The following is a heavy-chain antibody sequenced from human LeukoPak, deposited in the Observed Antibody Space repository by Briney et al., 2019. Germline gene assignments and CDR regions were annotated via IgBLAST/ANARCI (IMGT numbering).Heavy chain of an antibody. Sequence: GGSLRLSCAASGFTFSSYGMSWVRQPPGKGLEWVANIKQDGTEKYYVDSVKGRFTICRDNAKNYLYLQMNSLRAEDMALYYCAKAIGYCSGGSCSLGFDYWGQGTLVTVSS. CDR1: GFTFSSYG. D-gene: IGHD2-15*01. CDR3: AKAIGYCSGGSCSLGFDY. V-gene: IGHV3-7*03. CDR2: IKQDGTEK. J-gene: IGHJ4*02.